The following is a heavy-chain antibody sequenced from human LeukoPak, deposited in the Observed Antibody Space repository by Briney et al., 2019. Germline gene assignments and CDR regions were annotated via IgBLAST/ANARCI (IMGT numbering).Heavy chain of an antibody. CDR2: ISSSSSYI. J-gene: IGHJ4*02. Sequence: AGGSLRLSCAASGFTFSSYSMNWVRQAPGKGLEWVSSISSSSSYIYYADSVKGRFTNSRDNAKNSLYLQMNSLRAEDTAVYYCARGRYYYDSSGYPTPGYWGQGTLVTVSS. V-gene: IGHV3-21*01. CDR1: GFTFSSYS. CDR3: ARGRYYYDSSGYPTPGY. D-gene: IGHD3-22*01.